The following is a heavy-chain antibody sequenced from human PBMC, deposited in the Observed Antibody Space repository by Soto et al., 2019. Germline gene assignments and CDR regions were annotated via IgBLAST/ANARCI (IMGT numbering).Heavy chain of an antibody. D-gene: IGHD1-26*01. CDR2: INYSGNT. CDR1: GGSISNSFYY. Sequence: SGTLSLTCTVSGGSISNSFYYWDWIRQPPGKGLEWIGSINYSGNTYYNPSLKSRVTISVDTSKNQFSLRLSSLTAADTAVYYCARHNSGTYYRFDYWGLGTLVTVSS. J-gene: IGHJ4*02. V-gene: IGHV4-39*01. CDR3: ARHNSGTYYRFDY.